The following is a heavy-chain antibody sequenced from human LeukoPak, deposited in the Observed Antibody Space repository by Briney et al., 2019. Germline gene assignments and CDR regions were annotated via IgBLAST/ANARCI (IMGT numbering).Heavy chain of an antibody. J-gene: IGHJ3*02. CDR1: AFTVSSNY. CDR2: IWYDGSNK. CDR3: AREGIRGVSPDAFDI. Sequence: GGSLRLSCAASAFTVSSNYMSWVRQAPGKGLEWVAVIWYDGSNKYYADSVKGRFTISRDNSKNTLYLQMNSLRAEDTAVYHCAREGIRGVSPDAFDIWGQGTMVTVSS. V-gene: IGHV3-33*08. D-gene: IGHD3-10*01.